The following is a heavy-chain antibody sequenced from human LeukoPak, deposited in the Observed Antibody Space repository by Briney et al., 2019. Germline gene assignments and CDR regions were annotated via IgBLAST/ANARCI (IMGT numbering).Heavy chain of an antibody. CDR2: ITISGSET. J-gene: IGHJ6*02. CDR1: GLTFSNHA. D-gene: IGHD6-13*01. V-gene: IGHV3-23*01. CDR3: AREKDSSTWYGMAV. Sequence: GGSLRLSCAVSGLTFSNHAMTWVRQAPGKGLEWVSSITISGSETFYADSVKGRFTISRDNSRNTLYLQMNSLRAEDTAVYYCAREKDSSTWYGMAVWGQGTTVTVSS.